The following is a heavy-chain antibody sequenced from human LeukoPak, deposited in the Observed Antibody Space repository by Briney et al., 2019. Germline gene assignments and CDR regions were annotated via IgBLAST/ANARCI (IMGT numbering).Heavy chain of an antibody. CDR2: INHNGST. D-gene: IGHD2-2*01. Sequence: SETLSLTCAVYGGSFSGYYWSWIRQPPGKGLEWIGEINHNGSTNYNPSLKSRVTILADTSKNQFSLKLSSVTAADTAVYYCARIQPTYYYYYGMDVWGQGTTVTVSS. V-gene: IGHV4-34*01. CDR3: ARIQPTYYYYYGMDV. CDR1: GGSFSGYY. J-gene: IGHJ6*02.